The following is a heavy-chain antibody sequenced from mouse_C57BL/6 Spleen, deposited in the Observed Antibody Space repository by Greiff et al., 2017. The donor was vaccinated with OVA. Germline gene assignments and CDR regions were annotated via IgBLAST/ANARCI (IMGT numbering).Heavy chain of an antibody. V-gene: IGHV1-64*01. CDR2: IHPNSGST. Sequence: VQLKQSGAELVKPGASVKLSCKASGYTFTSYWMHWVKQRPGQGLEWIGMIHPNSGSTNYNEKFKSKATLTVDKSSSTAYMQLSSLTSEDSAVYYCARSESYYFDYWGQGTTRTVSS. J-gene: IGHJ2*01. CDR1: GYTFTSYW. CDR3: ARSESYYFDY.